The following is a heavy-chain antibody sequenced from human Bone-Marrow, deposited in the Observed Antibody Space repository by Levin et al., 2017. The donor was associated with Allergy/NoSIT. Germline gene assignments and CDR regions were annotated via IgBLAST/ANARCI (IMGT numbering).Heavy chain of an antibody. CDR1: GFTLSMSA. J-gene: IGHJ4*02. V-gene: IGHV3-30*18. D-gene: IGHD3-22*01. CDR3: AKDRGWDY. Sequence: LSLTCAASGFTLSMSAMHWVRQAPGKGLEWVAVRSSDGTKNQYADSVKGRFTISIDSSKTTLFLQMNSLRVEDTAVYYCAKDRGWDYWGQGTLVTVSS. CDR2: RSSDGTKN.